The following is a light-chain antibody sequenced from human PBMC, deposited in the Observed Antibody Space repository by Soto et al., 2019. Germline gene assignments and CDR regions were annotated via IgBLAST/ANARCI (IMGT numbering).Light chain of an antibody. Sequence: VLAHPPSVSWAPGQKVTIPCTGSSSNIGAGYDLHWYQQLPGTAPKLLLYGNSNRPSGVPDRFSGSKSGTSASLAITGLQAEDEADYYCQSYDSSLSAYVFGTGTKVTVL. V-gene: IGLV1-40*01. CDR3: QSYDSSLSAYV. CDR2: GNS. CDR1: SSNIGAGYD. J-gene: IGLJ1*01.